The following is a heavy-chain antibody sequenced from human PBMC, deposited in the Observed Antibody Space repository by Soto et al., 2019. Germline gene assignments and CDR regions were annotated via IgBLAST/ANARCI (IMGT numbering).Heavy chain of an antibody. V-gene: IGHV3-23*01. CDR2: ISGYGDST. J-gene: IGHJ4*02. CDR3: AKQSPYSNSWYNIDY. D-gene: IGHD6-13*01. CDR1: GFIFSDYG. Sequence: EVHLLESGGDLVQPGGSLRLSCAASGFIFSDYGMNWLRQAPGQGLEWVSGISGYGDSTHYADSVKGRFTISRDNSKNTLYLQMNSMRVEDTAVYYCAKQSPYSNSWYNIDYWGQGTLVTVSS.